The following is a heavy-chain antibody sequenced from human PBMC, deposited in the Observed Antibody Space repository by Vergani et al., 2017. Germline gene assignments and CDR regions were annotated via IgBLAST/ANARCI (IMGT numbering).Heavy chain of an antibody. J-gene: IGHJ6*03. CDR3: AREXSSSSFYYYYYMDV. CDR2: IYTSGST. D-gene: IGHD6-6*01. Sequence: QVQLQESGPGLVKPSQTLYLTCTVSGGSISSGSYYWSWIRQPAGKGLEWIGRIYTSGSTNYNPSLKSRVTMSVDTSKNQFSLKLSSVTAADTAVYYCAREXSSSSFYYYYYMDVWGKGTTVTVSS. CDR1: GGSISSGSYY. V-gene: IGHV4-61*02.